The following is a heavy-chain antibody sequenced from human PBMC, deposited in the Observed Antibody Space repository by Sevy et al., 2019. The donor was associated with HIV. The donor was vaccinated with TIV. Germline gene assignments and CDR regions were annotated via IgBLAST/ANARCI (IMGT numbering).Heavy chain of an antibody. CDR2: VSANNGNT. Sequence: ASVKVSCKASGYTFTSYGVSWVRQAPGLGLEWMGWVSANNGNTNYAQDLQGRVTMTTETSTSTVYMELRSLRSDDTAVYYCARDLYGGYGGNDYWGQGTLVTVSS. D-gene: IGHD5-12*01. CDR1: GYTFTSYG. J-gene: IGHJ4*02. CDR3: ARDLYGGYGGNDY. V-gene: IGHV1-18*01.